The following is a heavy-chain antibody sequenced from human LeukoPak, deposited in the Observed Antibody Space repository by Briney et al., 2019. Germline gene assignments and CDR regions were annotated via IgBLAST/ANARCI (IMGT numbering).Heavy chain of an antibody. CDR1: GFTFSIYW. J-gene: IGHJ4*02. V-gene: IGHV3-23*01. CDR3: AKVGSSWYVDY. CDR2: ISGSGGST. Sequence: GGSLRLSCAASGFTFSIYWMSWVRQAPGKGLEWVSAISGSGGSTYYADSVKGRFTISRDNSKNTLYLQMNSLRAEDTAVYYCAKVGSSWYVDYWGQGTLVTVSS. D-gene: IGHD6-13*01.